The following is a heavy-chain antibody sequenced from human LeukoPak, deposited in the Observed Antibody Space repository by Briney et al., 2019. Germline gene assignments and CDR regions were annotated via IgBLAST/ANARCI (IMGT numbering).Heavy chain of an antibody. V-gene: IGHV3-33*01. D-gene: IGHD3-16*02. J-gene: IGHJ3*02. CDR3: ARVNRGDAFDI. CDR1: GFTFSSYG. Sequence: GGSLRLSCAASGFTFSSYGMHWVRQAPGKGLAWVAVIWYDGRNKFYADSLKGRFTISRDNSKNTLYLQMNSLRAEDTAVYYCARVNRGDAFDIWGQGTLVTVSS. CDR2: IWYDGRNK.